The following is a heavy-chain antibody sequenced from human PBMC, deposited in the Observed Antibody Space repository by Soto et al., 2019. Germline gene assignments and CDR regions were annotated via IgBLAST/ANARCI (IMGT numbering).Heavy chain of an antibody. CDR2: ISAYNGNT. V-gene: IGHV1-18*01. J-gene: IGHJ4*02. CDR3: ARDLTPVDY. Sequence: QIQLVQSGAEVKKPGASVKVSCKASGYTFSSYHITWVRQAPGQGLEWMGWISAYNGNTNYAQNLQGRVTMTTDPSTSTAYMEPRSLRSDDTAVYYCARDLTPVDYWGQGTLVTVSS. CDR1: GYTFSSYH.